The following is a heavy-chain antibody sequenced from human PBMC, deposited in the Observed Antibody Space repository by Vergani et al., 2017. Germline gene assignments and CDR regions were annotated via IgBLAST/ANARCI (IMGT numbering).Heavy chain of an antibody. Sequence: QVQLQESGPGLVKPSETLCLTCTVSGDSVISTDYHWGWIRQPPGKGLEWIGSMDYSGSTSYNPPLESRISISFETPKNQFSLRLTSVTAADTAVYYCASKRGACRAAYCHSYDFWGPGTLVGVSS. CDR1: GDSVISTDYH. CDR3: ASKRGACRAAYCHSYDF. V-gene: IGHV4-39*01. J-gene: IGHJ4*02. D-gene: IGHD2-15*01. CDR2: MDYSGST.